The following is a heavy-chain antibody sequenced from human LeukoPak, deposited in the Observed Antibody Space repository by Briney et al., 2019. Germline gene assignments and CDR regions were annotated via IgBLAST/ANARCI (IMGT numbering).Heavy chain of an antibody. CDR1: GYTVTGYY. J-gene: IGHJ5*02. V-gene: IGHV1-2*02. Sequence: ASVKVSCKASGYTVTGYYMHWVRQAPGQGLEWMGWINPNSGGTNYAQKFQGRVTMTRDTSISTAYMELSRLKSDDTAIYYCAKTTPFYGWFDPWGQGTLVTVSS. CDR3: AKTTPFYGWFDP. CDR2: INPNSGGT. D-gene: IGHD1-1*01.